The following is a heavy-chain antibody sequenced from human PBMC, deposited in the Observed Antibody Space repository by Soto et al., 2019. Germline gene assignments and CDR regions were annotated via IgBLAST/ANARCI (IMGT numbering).Heavy chain of an antibody. CDR2: ISYDGSNK. J-gene: IGHJ6*02. CDR1: GFTFSSYA. CDR3: ARGGYSGYVLNTDYYGMDV. D-gene: IGHD5-12*01. V-gene: IGHV3-30-3*01. Sequence: TGGSLRLSCAASGFTFSSYAMHWVRQAPGKGLEWVAVISYDGSNKYYADSVKGRFTISRDNSKNTLYLQMNSLRAEDTAVYYCARGGYSGYVLNTDYYGMDVWGQGTTVTVSS.